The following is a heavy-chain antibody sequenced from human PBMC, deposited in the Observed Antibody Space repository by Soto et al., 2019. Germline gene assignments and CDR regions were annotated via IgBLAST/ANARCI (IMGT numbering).Heavy chain of an antibody. J-gene: IGHJ4*02. CDR1: GGTYNTYT. Sequence: QVQVVQSGAEVKKPESSVKVSCKPSGGTYNTYTVNWVRLAPGHGLEWMGRFIPILDMANYAQKFQVRVTITADRSTFTAYMELNSLTSDDTAVYYCAITYCRDNSCPRDFDFWGPGTRVTVSS. D-gene: IGHD2-21*01. CDR3: AITYCRDNSCPRDFDF. CDR2: FIPILDMA. V-gene: IGHV1-69*02.